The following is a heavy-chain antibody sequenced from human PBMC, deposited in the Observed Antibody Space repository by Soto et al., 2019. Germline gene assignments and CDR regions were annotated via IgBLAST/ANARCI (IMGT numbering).Heavy chain of an antibody. CDR3: ARGPYIAAAGNDY. J-gene: IGHJ4*02. CDR1: GYTFSIYG. V-gene: IGHV1-18*01. Sequence: ASVKLSCKASGYTFSIYGITWVRQAPGQGHEWMGWISADTGNTNYAQKLQGRVTMTTDTSTNTAYMELRSLRSDDTAVYYCARGPYIAAAGNDYWGQGTLVTVSS. CDR2: ISADTGNT. D-gene: IGHD6-13*01.